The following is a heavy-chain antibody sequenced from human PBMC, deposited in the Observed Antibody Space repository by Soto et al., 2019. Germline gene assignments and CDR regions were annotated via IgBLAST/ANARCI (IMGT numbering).Heavy chain of an antibody. Sequence: QVQLVQAWAEVKKPGSSVKVSCKASGGTFRTYGIIWVRQAPGQGLEWLGGTVPIFGTAIYAQKFRDRVTITADASKTTACMELSSLTSEDTAVYYCARSPSLAPGSALGWLDPWGQGTLVAVSS. D-gene: IGHD6-13*01. V-gene: IGHV1-69*01. CDR3: ARSPSLAPGSALGWLDP. J-gene: IGHJ5*02. CDR1: GGTFRTYG. CDR2: TVPIFGTA.